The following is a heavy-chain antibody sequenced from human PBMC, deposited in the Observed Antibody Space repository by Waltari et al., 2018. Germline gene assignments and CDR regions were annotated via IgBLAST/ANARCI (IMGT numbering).Heavy chain of an antibody. CDR3: TRQTLGYCTSAACRRLEA. CDR1: GYAINSGFY. J-gene: IGHJ5*02. CDR2: IYHDGTS. D-gene: IGHD2-8*02. Sequence: QVQLQESGPRLVKPSETLSLTCDVSGYAINSGFYWGWFRQAPEKGLDWIATIYHDGTSFHNPSLTSRVTTSRETPKNPISLKLRSVTAADTAVYYCTRQTLGYCTSAACRRLEAWGQGTLVTVSS. V-gene: IGHV4-38-2*01.